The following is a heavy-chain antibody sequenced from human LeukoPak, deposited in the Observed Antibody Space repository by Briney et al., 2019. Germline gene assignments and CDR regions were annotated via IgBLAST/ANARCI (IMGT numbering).Heavy chain of an antibody. CDR2: LYHSGST. J-gene: IGHJ6*03. CDR1: GYSISSGYY. Sequence: SETLSLTCTVSGYSISSGYYWAWIRQPPGKGLEWIGSLYHSGSTYSNPSLKSRVTISVDTSKNQFSLKLSSVTAADTAVYYCARASVTYYYYYYMDVWGKGTTVTVSS. V-gene: IGHV4-38-2*02. CDR3: ARASVTYYYYYYMDV. D-gene: IGHD4-11*01.